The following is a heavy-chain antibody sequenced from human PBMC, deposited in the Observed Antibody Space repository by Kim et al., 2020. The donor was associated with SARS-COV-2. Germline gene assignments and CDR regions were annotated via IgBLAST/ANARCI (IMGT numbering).Heavy chain of an antibody. J-gene: IGHJ3*02. Sequence: SETLSLTCTVSGGSISSGGYYWSWLRQHTGKGLEWIGYIDYSGSTYYNPFLKSRVTISVDTSNNLFTLKLSSVTAADTPVYYCARAGLTMRLVDACDI. D-gene: IGHD3-22*01. CDR1: GGSISSGGYY. V-gene: IGHV4-31*03. CDR2: IDYSGST. CDR3: ARAGLTMRLVDACDI.